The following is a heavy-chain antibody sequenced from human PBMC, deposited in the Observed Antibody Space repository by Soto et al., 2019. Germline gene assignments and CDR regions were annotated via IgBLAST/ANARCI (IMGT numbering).Heavy chain of an antibody. Sequence: PGGFLRLSCAASGVTFSDYYMSWIRQAPGKGLEWVSYISSGSTIYYADSVKGRFTISRDNAKNSLYLQMNSLRAEDTAVYYCARDKYGTDYYYYMDVWGKGTTVTVSS. J-gene: IGHJ6*03. CDR3: ARDKYGTDYYYYMDV. V-gene: IGHV3-11*01. CDR2: ISSGSTI. D-gene: IGHD3-10*01. CDR1: GVTFSDYY.